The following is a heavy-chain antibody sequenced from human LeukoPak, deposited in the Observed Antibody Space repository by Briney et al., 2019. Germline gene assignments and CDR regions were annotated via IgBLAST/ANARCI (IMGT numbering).Heavy chain of an antibody. Sequence: GGSLRLSCTASGFTFSSYAMHWVRRAPGKGLEWVAVIWYDGSNKYYPDSVKGRFTISRDNSKNTLYLQMNSLRVEDTAVYYCARDPAPKYSSSWFDYWGQGTLVTVSS. CDR2: IWYDGSNK. D-gene: IGHD6-13*01. V-gene: IGHV3-33*01. CDR3: ARDPAPKYSSSWFDY. J-gene: IGHJ4*02. CDR1: GFTFSSYA.